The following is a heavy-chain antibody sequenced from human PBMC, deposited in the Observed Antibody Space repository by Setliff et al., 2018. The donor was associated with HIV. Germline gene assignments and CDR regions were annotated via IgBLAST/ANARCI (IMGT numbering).Heavy chain of an antibody. CDR3: ARGSGYPWYFDL. CDR1: GGSISSSSYY. V-gene: IGHV4-39*07. J-gene: IGHJ2*01. CDR2: IYYSGST. Sequence: SETLSLTCTVSGGSISSSSYYWGWIRQPPGKGLEWIGSIYYSGSTYYNPSLKSRITISVDTSKNQFSLKLNSVTAADTAVYYCARGSGYPWYFDLWGRGTL. D-gene: IGHD3-22*01.